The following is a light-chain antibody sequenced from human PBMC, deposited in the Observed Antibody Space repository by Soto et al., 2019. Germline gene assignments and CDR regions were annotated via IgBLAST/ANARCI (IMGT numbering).Light chain of an antibody. CDR2: AAS. CDR1: ESIARH. J-gene: IGKJ5*01. Sequence: DIQMTQSPSSLSASVGDRVTITCRASESIARHLNWYQQKPGKAPDLLHYAASSLQNGVPSRFRGGGSGTDFALTISNLQPEDFATYYCHQTYSTLSITFGQGTRLEIK. V-gene: IGKV1-39*01. CDR3: HQTYSTLSIT.